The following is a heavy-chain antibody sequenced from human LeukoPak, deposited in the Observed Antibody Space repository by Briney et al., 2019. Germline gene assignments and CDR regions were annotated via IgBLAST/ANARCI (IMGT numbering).Heavy chain of an antibody. D-gene: IGHD2-15*01. V-gene: IGHV3-15*01. CDR2: IKSKTDGGTT. Sequence: PGGSLRLSCAASGFTFSNAWMSWVRQAPGKGLEWVGHIKSKTDGGTTDYAAPVKGRFTISRDDSENTLYLQMNSLKTEDTAVYYCTTDRGSCLGYWGQGTLVTVSS. J-gene: IGHJ4*02. CDR3: TTDRGSCLGY. CDR1: GFTFSNAW.